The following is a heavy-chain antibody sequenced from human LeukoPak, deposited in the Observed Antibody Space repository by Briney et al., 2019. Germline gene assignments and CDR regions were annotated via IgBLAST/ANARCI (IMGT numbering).Heavy chain of an antibody. J-gene: IGHJ4*02. CDR3: AGSGGFTSPQNY. V-gene: IGHV4-59*02. CDR2: ISYTGGT. Sequence: SETLSLTCTVSGGSVSSYYWSWIRQLPGKGLEWIGCISYTGGTNYTPSLKSRVTISLDTSKNQFSLKLNSVTAADTALYYCAGSGGFTSPQNYWGQGTLVTV. D-gene: IGHD3-16*01. CDR1: GGSVSSYY.